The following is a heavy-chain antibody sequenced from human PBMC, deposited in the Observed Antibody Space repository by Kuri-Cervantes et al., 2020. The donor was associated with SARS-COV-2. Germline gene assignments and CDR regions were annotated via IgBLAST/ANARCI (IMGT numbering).Heavy chain of an antibody. V-gene: IGHV3-23*01. CDR2: ISGSGGST. D-gene: IGHD3-9*01. CDR3: AKGNGQRIRDILTGYPLGGFQH. J-gene: IGHJ1*01. CDR1: GFTFSDYY. Sequence: GESLKISCAASGFTFSDYYMSWIRQAPGKGLEWVSAISGSGGSTYYADSVKGRFTIPRDNSKNTLYLQMNSLRAEDTAVYYCAKGNGQRIRDILTGYPLGGFQHWGQGTLVTVSS.